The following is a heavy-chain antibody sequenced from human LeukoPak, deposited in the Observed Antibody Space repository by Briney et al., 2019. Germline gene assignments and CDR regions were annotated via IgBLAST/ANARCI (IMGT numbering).Heavy chain of an antibody. Sequence: SETLSLTCTVSGGSISSYYWNWIRQPPGKGLEWIAYISYSGSTNYNPSLKSRVTISLDMSKNQVSLKLSSVTAADTAVYYCARPPSRGGQGTLVTVSS. V-gene: IGHV4-59*08. CDR1: GGSISSYY. J-gene: IGHJ4*02. CDR3: ARPPSR. CDR2: ISYSGST.